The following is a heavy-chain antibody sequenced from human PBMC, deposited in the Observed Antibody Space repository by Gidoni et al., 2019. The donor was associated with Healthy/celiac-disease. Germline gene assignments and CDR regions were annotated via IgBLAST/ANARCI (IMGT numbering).Heavy chain of an antibody. V-gene: IGHV3-30-3*01. J-gene: IGHJ5*02. Sequence: QVQLVESGGGVVQPGRSLRLSCAASGFTFSSYAMHWVRQAPGKGLEWVAVISYDGSNKYYADSVKGRFTISRDNSKNTLYLQMNSLRAEDTAVYYCARDYDGSSWYTWFDPWGQGTLVTVSS. CDR1: GFTFSSYA. CDR3: ARDYDGSSWYTWFDP. D-gene: IGHD6-13*01. CDR2: ISYDGSNK.